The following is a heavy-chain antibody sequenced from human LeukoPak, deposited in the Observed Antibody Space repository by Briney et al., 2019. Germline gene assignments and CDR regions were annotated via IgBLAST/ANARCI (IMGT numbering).Heavy chain of an antibody. Sequence: GGSLRLSCAASGFTFSSYGMHWVRQAPGKGLEWVAFIRYDGNNKYYADSVKGRFTISRDNSKNTLYLQMNTLRAEDTAVYYCAKVWESPSGWFDPWGQGTLVTVSS. CDR1: GFTFSSYG. J-gene: IGHJ5*02. CDR2: IRYDGNNK. D-gene: IGHD1-26*01. CDR3: AKVWESPSGWFDP. V-gene: IGHV3-30*02.